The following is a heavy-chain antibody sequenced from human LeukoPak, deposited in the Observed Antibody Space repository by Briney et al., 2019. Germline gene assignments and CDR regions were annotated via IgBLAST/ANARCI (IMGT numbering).Heavy chain of an antibody. J-gene: IGHJ6*02. D-gene: IGHD2-8*01. V-gene: IGHV3-66*01. CDR2: IYSDGRT. CDR1: GFTVSSNY. Sequence: GGSLRLSCAASGFTVSSNYMSWVRQAPGKGLEWVSIIYSDGRTYHADSVKGRFTISRDNSKNTLYLQMNSLRAEDTAVYYCGTPVRPIYGMDVWGQGTTVTVSS. CDR3: GTPVRPIYGMDV.